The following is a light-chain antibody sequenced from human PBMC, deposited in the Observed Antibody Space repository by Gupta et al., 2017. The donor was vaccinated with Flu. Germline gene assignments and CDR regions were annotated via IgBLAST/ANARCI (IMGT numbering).Light chain of an antibody. CDR1: QSVSTY. CDR2: DAS. J-gene: IGKJ5*01. CDR3: QQRTNWPVT. V-gene: IGKV3-11*01. Sequence: PGPRAVAPRERATLSCRDSQSVSTYLAWYQQKPGQAPRLLIYDASNRATGIPARFSGSGSGTDFTLTISSLEPEDFAVYYCQQRTNWPVTFGQGTRLEIK.